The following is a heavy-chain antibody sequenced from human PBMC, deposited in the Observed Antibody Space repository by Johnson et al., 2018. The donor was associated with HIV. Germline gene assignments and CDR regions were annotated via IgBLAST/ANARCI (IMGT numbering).Heavy chain of an antibody. Sequence: QVLLVESGGGLVQPGGSLRLSCAASGFTFSSYGMHWVRQAPGKGLEWVAFIRYDGSNKYYADSVKGRFTISRDNSKNTLYLQMNSLRAEDTAVDYCAREGGDCSSTSCYQDAVDIWGEGTMVTVSS. CDR2: IRYDGSNK. J-gene: IGHJ3*02. CDR3: AREGGDCSSTSCYQDAVDI. D-gene: IGHD2-2*01. CDR1: GFTFSSYG. V-gene: IGHV3-30*02.